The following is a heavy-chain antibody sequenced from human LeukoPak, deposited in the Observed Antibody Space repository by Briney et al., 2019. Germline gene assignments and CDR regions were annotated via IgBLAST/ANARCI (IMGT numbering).Heavy chain of an antibody. V-gene: IGHV4-34*01. Sequence: SETLPLTCAVYGWTFSGYYLRWIRQPPGKGLEWIGEINHSESNNYKLSLMNQGTIYVDQSKNQFFLMLTNVAAADTAVYYCARGGKGIDILTGYPYYYFDYWGQGTLVTVSS. CDR2: INHSESN. J-gene: IGHJ4*02. D-gene: IGHD3-9*01. CDR1: GWTFSGYY. CDR3: ARGGKGIDILTGYPYYYFDY.